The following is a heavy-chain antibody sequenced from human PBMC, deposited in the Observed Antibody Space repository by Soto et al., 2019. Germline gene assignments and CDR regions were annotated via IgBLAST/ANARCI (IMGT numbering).Heavy chain of an antibody. D-gene: IGHD6-19*01. Sequence: QVQLVQSGAEVKKPGSSVKVSCKASGGTFSSYAISWVRQSAGHGLEWMAGIIPIFGAANYAQKFQGRVTITADESTSTAYLELSSLRSEDTAVYYCAREIIGSGWYFSYYYGMDVWGHGTPVTVSS. V-gene: IGHV1-69*12. CDR3: AREIIGSGWYFSYYYGMDV. CDR1: GGTFSSYA. CDR2: IIPIFGAA. J-gene: IGHJ6*02.